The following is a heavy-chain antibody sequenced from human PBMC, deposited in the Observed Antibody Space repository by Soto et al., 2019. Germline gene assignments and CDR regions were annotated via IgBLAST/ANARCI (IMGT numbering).Heavy chain of an antibody. V-gene: IGHV1-18*01. J-gene: IGHJ5*02. Sequence: GASVKVSCKASGYTFTSYDINWVRQAPGRGLEWMGWIKTTNGNTKYAQKVQGRVTMTTDTSTSTAYMELRSLRSDDTAVYYCARGVGSGSYYNQYNWFDPWGQGTLVTVS. CDR2: IKTTNGNT. CDR1: GYTFTSYD. CDR3: ARGVGSGSYYNQYNWFDP. D-gene: IGHD3-10*01.